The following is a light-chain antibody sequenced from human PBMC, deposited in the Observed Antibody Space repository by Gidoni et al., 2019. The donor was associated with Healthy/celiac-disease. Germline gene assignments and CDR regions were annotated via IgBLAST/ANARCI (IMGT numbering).Light chain of an antibody. J-gene: IGKJ1*01. CDR1: QRVSSY. V-gene: IGKV3-11*01. CDR2: DAS. CDR3: QQRSNWPWT. Sequence: EIVLTQSPATLSLSPGERATLSCRASQRVSSYLAWYQQKPGQAPRLLIYDASNRATGIPARFSGSGSGTDFTLTISSLEPEDFAVYYCQQRSNWPWTFXQXTKVEIK.